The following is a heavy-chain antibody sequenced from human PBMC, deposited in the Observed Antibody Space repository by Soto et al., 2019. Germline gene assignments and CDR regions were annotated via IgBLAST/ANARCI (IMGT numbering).Heavy chain of an antibody. V-gene: IGHV4-34*01. J-gene: IGHJ5*02. D-gene: IGHD3-3*01. CDR1: GGSFSGYY. Sequence: SETLCLTCAVDGGSFSGYYWSWIRQPPGKGLEWIGEINHSGSTNYNPSLKSRVTISVDTSKNQFSLKLSSVTAADTAVYYCARGVTRIFGVVNPLRSNWFDPWGQGTLVTVSS. CDR3: ARGVTRIFGVVNPLRSNWFDP. CDR2: INHSGST.